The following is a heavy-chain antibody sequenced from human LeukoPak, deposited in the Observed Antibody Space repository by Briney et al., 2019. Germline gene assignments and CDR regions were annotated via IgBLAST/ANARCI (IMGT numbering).Heavy chain of an antibody. CDR2: IYYSGST. Sequence: SETLSHTCTVSGGSISSYYWSWIRQPPGKGLEWIGYIYYSGSTNYNPSLKSRVTISVDTSKNQFSLKLSSVTAADTAVYYCASSRLGYSSGPVDYWGQGTLVTVSS. V-gene: IGHV4-59*01. J-gene: IGHJ4*02. CDR1: GGSISSYY. D-gene: IGHD6-19*01. CDR3: ASSRLGYSSGPVDY.